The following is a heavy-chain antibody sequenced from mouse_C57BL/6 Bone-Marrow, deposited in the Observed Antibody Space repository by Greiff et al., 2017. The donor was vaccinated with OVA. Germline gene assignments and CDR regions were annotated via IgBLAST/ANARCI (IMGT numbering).Heavy chain of an antibody. CDR1: GYTFTSYW. CDR2: IHPNSGST. D-gene: IGHD1-1*01. J-gene: IGHJ3*01. V-gene: IGHV1-64*01. CDR3: ASGTYYYGSRGFAY. Sequence: VQLQQPGAELVKPGASVKLSCKASGYTFTSYWMHWVKQRPGQGLEWIGMIHPNSGSTNYNEKFKSKATLTVDKSSSTAYMQLSSLTSEDSAVYDCASGTYYYGSRGFAYWGQGTLVTVSA.